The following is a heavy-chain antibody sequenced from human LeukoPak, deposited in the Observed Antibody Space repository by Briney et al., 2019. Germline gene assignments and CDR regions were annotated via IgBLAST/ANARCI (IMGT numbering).Heavy chain of an antibody. CDR1: GFSLSTSGVG. CDR3: AHRSRSSSWYNSVFDH. CDR2: IYWDDDK. Sequence: SGPTLVNPTQTLTLTCTFSGFSLSTSGVGVGWIRQPPGKALEWLALIYWDDDKRYSPYQKSRLTITKDTSKNQVVLTMTNMDPVDTATYYCAHRSRSSSWYNSVFDHWGQGTLVTVSS. D-gene: IGHD6-13*01. J-gene: IGHJ4*02. V-gene: IGHV2-5*02.